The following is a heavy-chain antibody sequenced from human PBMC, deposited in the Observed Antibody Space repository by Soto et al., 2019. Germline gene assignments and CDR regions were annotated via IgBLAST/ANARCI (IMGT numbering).Heavy chain of an antibody. Sequence: GGSLRLSCAASGFTFSSYGMHWVRQAPGKGLEWVAVIWYDGSNKYYADSVKGRFTISRDNSKNTLYLQMNSLRAEDTAVYYCRWALDCSSYSCIDYWGQGTLVTVSS. CDR3: RWALDCSSYSCIDY. D-gene: IGHD2-2*01. V-gene: IGHV3-33*01. CDR2: IWYDGSNK. J-gene: IGHJ4*02. CDR1: GFTFSSYG.